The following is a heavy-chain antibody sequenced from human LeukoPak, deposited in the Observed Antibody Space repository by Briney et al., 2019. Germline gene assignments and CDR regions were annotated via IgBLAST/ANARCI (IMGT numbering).Heavy chain of an antibody. V-gene: IGHV4-34*01. Sequence: SETLSLTCAVYGGSFSGYYWSWIRQPPGKGLEWLGYIYHSGSTYYNPSLKSRVTISVDRSKNQFSLKLSSVTAADTAVYYCARDGTGTTSKYGYYMDVWGKGTTVTVSS. J-gene: IGHJ6*03. CDR1: GGSFSGYY. CDR2: IYHSGST. D-gene: IGHD1-7*01. CDR3: ARDGTGTTSKYGYYMDV.